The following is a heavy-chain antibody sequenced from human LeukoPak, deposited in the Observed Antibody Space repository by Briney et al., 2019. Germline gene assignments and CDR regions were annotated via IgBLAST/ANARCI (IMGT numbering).Heavy chain of an antibody. D-gene: IGHD1-26*01. J-gene: IGHJ4*02. Sequence: ASETLSLTCTVSGGSISSGSYYWSWIRQPAGKGLEWIGRIYTSGSTNYNPSLKSRVTISVDTSKNQFSLKLSSVTAADTAVYYCARDLFRRSALGFWGQGTLVTVSS. CDR3: ARDLFRRSALGF. V-gene: IGHV4-61*02. CDR1: GGSISSGSYY. CDR2: IYTSGST.